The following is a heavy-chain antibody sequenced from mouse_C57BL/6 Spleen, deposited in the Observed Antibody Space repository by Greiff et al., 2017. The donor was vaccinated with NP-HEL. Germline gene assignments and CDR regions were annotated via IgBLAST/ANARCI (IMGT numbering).Heavy chain of an antibody. V-gene: IGHV1-82*01. J-gene: IGHJ2*01. CDR2: IYPGDGDT. Sequence: LVESGPELVKPGASVKISCKASGYAFSSSWMNWVKQRPGKGLEWIGRIYPGDGDTNYNGKFKGKATLTADKSSSTAYMQLSSLTSEDSAVYFCAREGDKGDYWGQGTTLTVSS. CDR3: AREGDKGDY. CDR1: GYAFSSSW.